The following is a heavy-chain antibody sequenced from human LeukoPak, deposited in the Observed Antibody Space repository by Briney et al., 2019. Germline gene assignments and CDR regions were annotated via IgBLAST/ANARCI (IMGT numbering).Heavy chain of an antibody. J-gene: IGHJ5*02. CDR2: FDPEDGET. CDR3: ATALYYYGSGSYFGFWFDP. CDR1: GYTLTELS. V-gene: IGHV1-24*01. D-gene: IGHD3-10*01. Sequence: ASVKVSCKVSGYTLTELSMHWVRQAPGKGLEWIGGFDPEDGETIYAQKFQGRVTMTEDTSTDTAYMELSSLRSEDTAVYYCATALYYYGSGSYFGFWFDPWGQGTLVTVSS.